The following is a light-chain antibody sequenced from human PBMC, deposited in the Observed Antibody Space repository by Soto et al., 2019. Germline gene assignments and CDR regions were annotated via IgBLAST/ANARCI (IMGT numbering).Light chain of an antibody. Sequence: DIQMTQSPSSLSASVGDRVTITCRASQDISNYLAWYQQKPGKVPKVLIYAASTLQSGVPSRFSGRGSGTDFTLTITSLQPEDFSTYYCKKYYSAPFTVGPRTKVDIK. CDR2: AAS. J-gene: IGKJ3*01. V-gene: IGKV1-27*01. CDR1: QDISNY. CDR3: KKYYSAPFT.